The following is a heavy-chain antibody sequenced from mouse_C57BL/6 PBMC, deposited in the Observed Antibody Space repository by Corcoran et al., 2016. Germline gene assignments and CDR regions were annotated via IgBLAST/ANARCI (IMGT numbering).Heavy chain of an antibody. CDR1: GFSLSTSGMG. D-gene: IGHD2-5*01. V-gene: IGHV8-12*01. CDR3: ARHTYYSNLYAMDY. Sequence: QVTLKESGPGILQSSQTLSLTCSFSGFSLSTSGMGVSWIRQPSGKGLEWLAHIYWDDDKRYNPSLKSRLTISKDTSRNQVFLKITSVDTADTATYYCARHTYYSNLYAMDYWGQGTSVTVSS. CDR2: IYWDDDK. J-gene: IGHJ4*01.